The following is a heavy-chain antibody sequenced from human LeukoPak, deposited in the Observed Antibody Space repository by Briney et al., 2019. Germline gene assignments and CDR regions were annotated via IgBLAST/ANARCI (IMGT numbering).Heavy chain of an antibody. D-gene: IGHD6-13*01. CDR1: GGSISSSSYG. CDR2: IYYSGST. CDR3: ERARIAAARGHFDY. Sequence: SETLSLACTVAGGSISSSSYGWGWIRQPPGKGRGWSGYIYYSGSTNYNPSLKSRVTISVDTSNNQFSLKLSSVTAADTAVYYWERARIAAARGHFDYWGQGTLVTVSS. V-gene: IGHV4-61*05. J-gene: IGHJ4*02.